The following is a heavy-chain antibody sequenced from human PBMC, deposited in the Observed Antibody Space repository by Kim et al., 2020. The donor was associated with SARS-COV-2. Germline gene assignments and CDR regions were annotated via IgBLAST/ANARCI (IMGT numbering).Heavy chain of an antibody. CDR1: GFTFSSYG. Sequence: GGSLRLSCAASGFTFSSYGMHWVRQAPGKGLEWVAVIWYDGSNKYYADSVKGRFTISRDNSKNTLYLQMNSLRAEDTAVYYCARAHKTMVRGVIITGYGMDVWGQGTTVTVSS. CDR2: IWYDGSNK. V-gene: IGHV3-33*01. J-gene: IGHJ6*02. D-gene: IGHD3-10*01. CDR3: ARAHKTMVRGVIITGYGMDV.